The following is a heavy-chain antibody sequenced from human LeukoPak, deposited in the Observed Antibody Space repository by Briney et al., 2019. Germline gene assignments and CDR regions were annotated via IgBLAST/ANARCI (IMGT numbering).Heavy chain of an antibody. CDR2: IIPIFGTA. J-gene: IGHJ4*02. D-gene: IGHD3-9*01. CDR3: ARCRYYILTGYYFDY. Sequence: SVKVSCKASGGTFSSYAISWVRQAPGQGLEWMGRIIPIFGTANYAQKFQGRVTITTDESTSTAYMELSSLRSEDTAVYYCARCRYYILTGYYFDYWGKGTLVTVSS. CDR1: GGTFSSYA. V-gene: IGHV1-69*05.